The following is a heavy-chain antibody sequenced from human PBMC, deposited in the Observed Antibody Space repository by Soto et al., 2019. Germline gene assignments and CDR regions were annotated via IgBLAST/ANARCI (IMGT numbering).Heavy chain of an antibody. CDR2: ISSSSSTI. Sequence: GGSLRLSCAASGFTFSSYSMNWVRQAPGKGLDWVSYISSSSSTIYYADSVKGRFTISRDNAKNSLYLQMNSLRDEDTAVYYCAREEITTRVYGMDVWGQGTTVTVSS. V-gene: IGHV3-48*02. CDR1: GFTFSSYS. CDR3: AREEITTRVYGMDV. J-gene: IGHJ6*02. D-gene: IGHD3-22*01.